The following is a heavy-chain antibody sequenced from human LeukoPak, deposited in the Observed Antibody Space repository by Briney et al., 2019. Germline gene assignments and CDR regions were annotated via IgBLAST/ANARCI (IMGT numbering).Heavy chain of an antibody. CDR2: ISPNGGWT. Sequence: AASVKVSCKASGYTFTTYGMNWVRQAPGQGPEWMGVISPNGGWTTYAQKFQGRVTLTRDMSTSTDYLELSRLRSEDTAAYYCARDHLLRDEASWFNPWGQRTLVTVSS. V-gene: IGHV1-46*01. CDR1: GYTFTTYG. J-gene: IGHJ5*02. D-gene: IGHD5-24*01. CDR3: ARDHLLRDEASWFNP.